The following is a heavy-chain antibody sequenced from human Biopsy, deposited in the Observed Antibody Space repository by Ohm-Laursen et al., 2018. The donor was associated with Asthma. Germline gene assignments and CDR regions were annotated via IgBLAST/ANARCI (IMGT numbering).Heavy chain of an antibody. V-gene: IGHV1-69*01. J-gene: IGHJ6*02. CDR3: ARCQVGYSSGWSLLLKKIYYSGMDV. D-gene: IGHD6-19*01. CDR2: IMTVFGTT. CDR1: GGTFSNFA. Sequence: VSSVKVSCKAPGGTFSNFAISWVRQAPGQGLEWLGGIMTVFGTTNYAQKFQGRVTITADESTSTAYMEVTSLRSEDTAIYYCARCQVGYSSGWSLLLKKIYYSGMDVWSQGTAVTVSS.